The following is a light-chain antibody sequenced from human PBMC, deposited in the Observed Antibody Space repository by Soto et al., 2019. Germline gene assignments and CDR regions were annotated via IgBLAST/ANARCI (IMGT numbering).Light chain of an antibody. V-gene: IGKV3-15*01. J-gene: IGKJ1*01. CDR1: QSVSSN. CDR2: GAS. Sequence: EIVMTQSPATLSVSPGERATLSCRASQSVSSNLAWYQQKPGQAPRLLIYGASTRATGIPARFSGSGSGTEFTLTISSLQSEDFAVYYRQPYNNWPRTFGQGTKVEIK. CDR3: QPYNNWPRT.